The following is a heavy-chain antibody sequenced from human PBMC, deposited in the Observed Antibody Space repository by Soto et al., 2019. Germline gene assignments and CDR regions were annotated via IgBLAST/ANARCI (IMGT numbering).Heavy chain of an antibody. V-gene: IGHV3-30-3*01. D-gene: IGHD3-10*01. Sequence: HPGGSLRLSCAASGFTFSSYAMHWVRQAPGKGQEWVAVISYDGSNKYYADSVKGRFTISRDNSKNTLYLQMNSLRAEDTAVYYCARQIYYGSGSYYYMDVWGKGTTVTVSS. CDR3: ARQIYYGSGSYYYMDV. CDR1: GFTFSSYA. CDR2: ISYDGSNK. J-gene: IGHJ6*03.